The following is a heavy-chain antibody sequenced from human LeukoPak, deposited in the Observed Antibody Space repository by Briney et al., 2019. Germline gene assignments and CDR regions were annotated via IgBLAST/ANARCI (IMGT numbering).Heavy chain of an antibody. Sequence: GESLKISCKGSGYSFTSYWIGWVRQMPGNGLEWMGIIYPGDSDTRYSPSFQGQVTISADRSISTAYLQWSSLKASDTAIYYCARHSGPAHTAIFDYWGQGTLVTVSS. D-gene: IGHD5-18*01. CDR1: GYSFTSYW. CDR2: IYPGDSDT. J-gene: IGHJ4*02. CDR3: ARHSGPAHTAIFDY. V-gene: IGHV5-51*01.